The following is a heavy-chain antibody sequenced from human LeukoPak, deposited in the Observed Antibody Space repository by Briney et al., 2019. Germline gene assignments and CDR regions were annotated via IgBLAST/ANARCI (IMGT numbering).Heavy chain of an antibody. D-gene: IGHD2-21*01. V-gene: IGHV3-7*03. J-gene: IGHJ4*02. CDR3: AKDNSGSGLDY. CDR2: IKQDGSEK. Sequence: PGGSLRLSCAASGFTFSSYWMSWVRQAPGKGLEWVANIKQDGSEKYYVDSVKGRFTISRDNSKNSLYLQMNTLRTEDTALYYCAKDNSGSGLDYWGQGTLVTVSS. CDR1: GFTFSSYW.